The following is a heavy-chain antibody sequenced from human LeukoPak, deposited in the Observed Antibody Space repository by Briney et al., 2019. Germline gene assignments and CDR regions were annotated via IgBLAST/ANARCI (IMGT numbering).Heavy chain of an antibody. D-gene: IGHD3-22*01. V-gene: IGHV3-21*01. CDR1: GFTFSSYD. CDR3: ARDPGGSGYYWEKHFDY. J-gene: IGHJ4*02. CDR2: ISNSSSYI. Sequence: GGSLRLSCAASGFTFSSYDMTWVRQAPGRGLEGVSSISNSSSYIYYADSVKGRFTISRDNAKNSLYLQMNSLRAEDTAVYYCARDPGGSGYYWEKHFDYWGQGTLVTVSS.